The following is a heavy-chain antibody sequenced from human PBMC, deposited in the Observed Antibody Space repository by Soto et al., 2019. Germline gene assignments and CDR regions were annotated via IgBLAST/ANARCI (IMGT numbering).Heavy chain of an antibody. Sequence: QVQLQESGPGLVKPSQTLSLTCIVSGGSISSGGYYWTWIRQHPGKGLEWIGNIYYSGSTYYNPSLKSRLTLSVDTSKNQFSLKLSSVTAADTAVYYCAAAPTLDFFDYWGQGTLVTVSS. D-gene: IGHD2-15*01. CDR3: AAAPTLDFFDY. J-gene: IGHJ4*02. V-gene: IGHV4-31*03. CDR2: IYYSGST. CDR1: GGSISSGGYY.